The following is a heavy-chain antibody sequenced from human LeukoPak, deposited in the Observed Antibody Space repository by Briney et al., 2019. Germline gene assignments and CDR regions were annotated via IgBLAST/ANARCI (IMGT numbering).Heavy chain of an antibody. D-gene: IGHD6-13*01. J-gene: IGHJ5*02. CDR1: GGSFSGYY. CDR2: INHSGST. Sequence: SETLSLTCAVYGGSFSGYYWSWIRQPPGKGLEWIGEINHSGSTNYNPSLKSRVTISVDTSKNQFSLKLSSVTAADTAVYYCVTKQLVRYNWFDPWGQGTLVTVSS. V-gene: IGHV4-34*01. CDR3: VTKQLVRYNWFDP.